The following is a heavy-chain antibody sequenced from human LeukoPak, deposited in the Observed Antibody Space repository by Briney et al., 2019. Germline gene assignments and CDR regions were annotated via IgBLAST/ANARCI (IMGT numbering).Heavy chain of an antibody. CDR2: ISWDGGST. J-gene: IGHJ4*02. V-gene: IGHV3-43*01. D-gene: IGHD6-13*01. Sequence: PGGSLRLSCAASGFTFDDYTMHWVRQAPGKGLEWVSLISWDGGSTYYADSVKGRFTISRDNSKNSLYLQMNSLRTEDTALYYCAKAGGAAGTTDYFDYWGQGTLVTVSS. CDR3: AKAGGAAGTTDYFDY. CDR1: GFTFDDYT.